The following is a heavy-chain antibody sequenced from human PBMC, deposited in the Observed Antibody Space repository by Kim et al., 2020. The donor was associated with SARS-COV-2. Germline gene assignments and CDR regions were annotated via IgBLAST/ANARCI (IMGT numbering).Heavy chain of an antibody. J-gene: IGHJ6*03. D-gene: IGHD6-6*01. Sequence: SETLSLTCAVYGGSFSGYYWSWIRQPPGKGLEWIGEINHSGSTNYNPSLKSRVTISVDTSKNQFSLKLSSVTAADTAVYYCARGSIAARRYYYYMDVWG. CDR2: INHSGST. V-gene: IGHV4-34*01. CDR1: GGSFSGYY. CDR3: ARGSIAARRYYYYMDV.